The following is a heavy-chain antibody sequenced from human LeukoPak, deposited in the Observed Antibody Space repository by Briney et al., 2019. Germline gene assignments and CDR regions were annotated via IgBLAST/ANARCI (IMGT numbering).Heavy chain of an antibody. CDR1: GFTFSSYA. J-gene: IGHJ6*02. CDR3: ARAGYSSSWYVFSSYYYGMDV. Sequence: GGSLRLSCAASGFTFSSYAMHWVRQAPGKGLEWAAVISYDGSNKYYADSVKGRFTISRDNSKNTLYLQMNSLRAEDTAVYYCARAGYSSSWYVFSSYYYGMDVWGQGTTVTVSS. D-gene: IGHD6-13*01. V-gene: IGHV3-30*04. CDR2: ISYDGSNK.